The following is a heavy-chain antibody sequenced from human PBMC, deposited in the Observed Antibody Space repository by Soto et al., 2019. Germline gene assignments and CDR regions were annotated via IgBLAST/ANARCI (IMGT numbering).Heavy chain of an antibody. J-gene: IGHJ3*02. CDR3: ARYNWNHILVGKNAFDI. CDR1: GGSISSYY. V-gene: IGHV4-59*08. CDR2: IYYSGST. D-gene: IGHD1-20*01. Sequence: SETLSLTCTVSGGSISSYYWSWIRQPPGKGLEWIGYIYYSGSTNYNPSLKSRVTISVDTSKNQFSLKLSSVTAADTAVYYCARYNWNHILVGKNAFDIWGQGTMVTVS.